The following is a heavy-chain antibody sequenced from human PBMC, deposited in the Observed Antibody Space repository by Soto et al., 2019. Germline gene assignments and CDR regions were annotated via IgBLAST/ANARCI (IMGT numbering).Heavy chain of an antibody. CDR3: ARDPGEGFGVVTFFDY. Sequence: PSETLSLTCTVSGGSISSYYWSWIRQPPGKGLEWIGYIYYSGSTNYNPSLKSRVTISVDTSKNQFSLKLSSVTAADTAVYYCARDPGEGFGVVTFFDYWGQGTLVTVSS. V-gene: IGHV4-59*01. CDR2: IYYSGST. D-gene: IGHD3-3*01. J-gene: IGHJ4*02. CDR1: GGSISSYY.